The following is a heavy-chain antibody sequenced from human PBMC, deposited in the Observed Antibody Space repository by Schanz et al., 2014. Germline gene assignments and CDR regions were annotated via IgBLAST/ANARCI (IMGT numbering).Heavy chain of an antibody. Sequence: SFPSSFFPFLLFSLFFFRQSPLQFLSFLGTIIPILDITNYAQKFQGRVTITADKSTSTAYMELSNLRSEDTAVYYCARAGQDYSDSSGYATYYFGNWGQGTLVTVSS. J-gene: IGHJ4*02. V-gene: IGHV1-69*04. CDR2: IIPILDIT. CDR3: ARAGQDYSDSSGYATYYFGN. CDR1: FFPFLLFS. D-gene: IGHD3-22*01.